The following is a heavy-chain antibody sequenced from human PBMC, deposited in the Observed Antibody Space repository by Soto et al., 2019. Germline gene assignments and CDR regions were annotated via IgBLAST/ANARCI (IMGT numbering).Heavy chain of an antibody. CDR1: GYSFTNSG. Sequence: ASVKVACKTSGYSFTNSGITWVRQAPGKGLEWMGGISSYNGNTNYGEKIQGRGTMTTDTSTLTAYMELSSLTSDDTAVYYCARDQAKFVTHYYHYEGLDVWGQGTTVTVSS. CDR2: ISSYNGNT. CDR3: ARDQAKFVTHYYHYEGLDV. V-gene: IGHV1-18*01. J-gene: IGHJ6*02. D-gene: IGHD4-4*01.